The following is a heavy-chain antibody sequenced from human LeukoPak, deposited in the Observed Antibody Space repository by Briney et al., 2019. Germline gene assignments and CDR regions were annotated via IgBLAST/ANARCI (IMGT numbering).Heavy chain of an antibody. CDR3: ARDVGLRPHNWFDP. D-gene: IGHD2-21*02. CDR2: INPNSGGT. V-gene: IGHV1-2*02. J-gene: IGHJ5*02. CDR1: GYTFTGYY. Sequence: GASVKVSCKASGYTFTGYYMHWVRQAPGQGLEWMGWINPNSGGTNYAQKFQGRVTMTRDTSISTAYMELSRLRSDDTAVYYCARDVGLRPHNWFDPWGQGTLVTVSS.